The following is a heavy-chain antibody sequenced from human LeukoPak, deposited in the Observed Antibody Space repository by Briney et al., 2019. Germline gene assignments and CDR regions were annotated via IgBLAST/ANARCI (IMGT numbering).Heavy chain of an antibody. D-gene: IGHD3-22*01. J-gene: IGHJ3*02. CDR1: GGSISDYY. Sequence: SETLSLTCTVSGGSISDYYWSWIRQPPGKGLEWIGYIYYSGSTNYNPSLKSRVTISVDTSKNQFSLKLSSVTAADTAVYYCARHMDYYDSSGFYFDIWGQGTMVTVSS. CDR3: ARHMDYYDSSGFYFDI. CDR2: IYYSGST. V-gene: IGHV4-59*08.